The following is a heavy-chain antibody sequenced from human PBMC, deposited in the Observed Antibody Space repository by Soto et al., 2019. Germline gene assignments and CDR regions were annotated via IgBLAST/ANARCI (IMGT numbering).Heavy chain of an antibody. V-gene: IGHV4-30-2*01. CDR3: ARVVPAASRGWFDY. Sequence: PSETLSLTCAVSGGSISSGGYSWSWIRQPPGKGLEWIGYIYHSGSTYYNPSLKSRVTISVDRSKNQFSLKLSSVTAADTAVYYCARVVPAASRGWFDYWGQGTLVTVSS. CDR1: GGSISSGGYS. J-gene: IGHJ4*02. D-gene: IGHD2-2*01. CDR2: IYHSGST.